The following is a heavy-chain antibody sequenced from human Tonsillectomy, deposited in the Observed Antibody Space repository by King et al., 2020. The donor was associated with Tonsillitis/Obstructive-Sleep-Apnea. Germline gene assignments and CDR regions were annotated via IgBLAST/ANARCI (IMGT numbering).Heavy chain of an antibody. CDR1: DDSITGYY. Sequence: VQLQESGPGLVKPSETLSLTCTVSDDSITGYYWSWIRQPPGKGLEWIGYIYYSGSTNYNPSLKSRVTISLEKSKNQFSLKLSSVTAADTAVYYCARTKAAYYDSLLGGYRSNYFDYWGQGTLVTVSS. J-gene: IGHJ4*02. D-gene: IGHD3-16*02. CDR2: IYYSGST. V-gene: IGHV4-59*08. CDR3: ARTKAAYYDSLLGGYRSNYFDY.